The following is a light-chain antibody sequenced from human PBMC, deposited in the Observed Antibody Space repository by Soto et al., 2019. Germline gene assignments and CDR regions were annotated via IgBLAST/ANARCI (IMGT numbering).Light chain of an antibody. V-gene: IGKV1-5*01. J-gene: IGKJ1*01. CDR1: QSISSW. Sequence: DIQMTLSPSSLSASVGDRVTITCGASQSISSWLAWYQQMPGKAPKLLIYAASTLPSGVPSRFSGSGSGTDFTLTISCLQPEDFATYYCQQYYSSPPTFGQGTKVDIK. CDR3: QQYYSSPPT. CDR2: AAS.